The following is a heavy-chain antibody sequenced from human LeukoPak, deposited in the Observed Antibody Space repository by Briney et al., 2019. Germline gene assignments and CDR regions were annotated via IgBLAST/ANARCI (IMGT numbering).Heavy chain of an antibody. CDR3: ARVGLNWGSESGLFDY. D-gene: IGHD7-27*01. CDR1: GFTFSSYA. J-gene: IGHJ4*02. Sequence: GRSLRLSCAASGFTFSSYAMRWVRQAPGKGLEWVEVISYDGSNKYYADSVKGRFTISRDNSKNTLYLQMNSLRAEDTAVYYCARVGLNWGSESGLFDYWGQGTLVTVSS. V-gene: IGHV3-30-3*01. CDR2: ISYDGSNK.